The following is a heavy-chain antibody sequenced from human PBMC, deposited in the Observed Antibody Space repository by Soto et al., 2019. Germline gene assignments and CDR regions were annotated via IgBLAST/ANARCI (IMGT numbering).Heavy chain of an antibody. V-gene: IGHV3-30-3*01. J-gene: IGHJ4*02. D-gene: IGHD3-9*01. CDR2: ISYDGSNK. CDR1: GFTFSSYA. Sequence: PGGSLRLSCAASGFTFSSYAMHWVRQAPGKGLEWVAVISYDGSNKYYADSVKGRFTISRDNSKSTLYLQMNSLRAEDTAVYYCARDSSLFSLDHWGQGCRVTVS. CDR3: ARDSSLFSLDH.